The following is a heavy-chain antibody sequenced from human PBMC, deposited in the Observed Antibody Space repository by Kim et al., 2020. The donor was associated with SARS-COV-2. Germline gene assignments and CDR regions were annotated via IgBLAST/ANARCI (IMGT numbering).Heavy chain of an antibody. CDR3: AKEPYDTSGYPFDY. CDR2: ISGSGGSI. D-gene: IGHD3-22*01. CDR1: GFTFSTYA. Sequence: GGSLRLSCAASGFTFSTYAMNWVRQAPGKGLEWVSGISGSGGSIYYANSVKGRFTMSRDNSKNTLTLQMNSLRDEDTAVYYCAKEPYDTSGYPFDYWGQGTLDTVSS. J-gene: IGHJ4*02. V-gene: IGHV3-23*01.